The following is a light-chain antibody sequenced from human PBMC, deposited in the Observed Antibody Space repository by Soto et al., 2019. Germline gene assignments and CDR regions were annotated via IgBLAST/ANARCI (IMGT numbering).Light chain of an antibody. V-gene: IGKV1-5*01. CDR1: QSLNSR. CDR2: DAS. J-gene: IGKJ1*01. Sequence: DIQLTQSPSSLSASVGDRVTLTCRASQSLNSRLAWYQQRPGKAPKLLIYDASTLESGVPSRFSGSGSGTEFTLTINNLQPDDIATYICHKYKSYSTFGRGTKADIK. CDR3: HKYKSYST.